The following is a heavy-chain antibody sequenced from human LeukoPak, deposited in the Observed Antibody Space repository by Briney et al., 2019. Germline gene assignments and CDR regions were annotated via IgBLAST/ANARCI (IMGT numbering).Heavy chain of an antibody. D-gene: IGHD2-15*01. CDR3: ATALKWSPYYFDY. Sequence: ASVKVSCKVSGYTLTELSMHWVRQAPGKGLEWMGGFDPEDGETIYTQKFQGRVTMTEDTSTDTAYMELSSLRSEDTAVYYCATALKWSPYYFDYWGQGTLVTVSS. J-gene: IGHJ4*02. CDR1: GYTLTELS. CDR2: FDPEDGET. V-gene: IGHV1-24*01.